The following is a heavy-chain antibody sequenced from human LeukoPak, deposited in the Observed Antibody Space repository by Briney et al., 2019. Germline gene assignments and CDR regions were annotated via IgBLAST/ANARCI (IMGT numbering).Heavy chain of an antibody. CDR2: ISAYNGNT. CDR3: ARDHIVVVPAALDP. Sequence: ASVKVSCKASGYTFTSYGISWLRQAPGQGLEWMGWISAYNGNTNYAQKLQGRVTMTTDTSTSTAYMELRSLRSDDTAVYYCARDHIVVVPAALDPWGQGTLVTVSS. CDR1: GYTFTSYG. V-gene: IGHV1-18*01. J-gene: IGHJ5*02. D-gene: IGHD2-2*01.